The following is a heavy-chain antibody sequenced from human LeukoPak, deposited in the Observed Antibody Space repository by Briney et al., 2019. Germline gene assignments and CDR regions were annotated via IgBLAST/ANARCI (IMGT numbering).Heavy chain of an antibody. D-gene: IGHD2/OR15-2a*01. CDR1: GFTFNNYA. J-gene: IGHJ3*02. Sequence: GGSLRLSCAASGFTFNNYAMSWVRQAPGKGLEWVSTISSSGANTYYADSVKGRFTISRDNSKNTLYLQMNSLRAEDTAVYYCAKDFLVDIWGQGTMVTVSS. V-gene: IGHV3-23*01. CDR3: AKDFLVDI. CDR2: ISSSGANT.